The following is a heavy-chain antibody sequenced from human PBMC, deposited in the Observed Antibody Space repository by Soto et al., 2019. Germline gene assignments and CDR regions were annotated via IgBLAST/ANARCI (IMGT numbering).Heavy chain of an antibody. J-gene: IGHJ6*02. CDR2: INSGGST. Sequence: PGGSLRLSCAASGFTFSTYALTWVRQAAGKGLEWVSVINSGGSTNFADSVKGRFTVSRDNSKNTLCLQMNSLRVEDTAIYYCAKDLSSSPRDYSYYYGMDVWGQGTTVTVSS. D-gene: IGHD6-6*01. V-gene: IGHV3-23*01. CDR1: GFTFSTYA. CDR3: AKDLSSSPRDYSYYYGMDV.